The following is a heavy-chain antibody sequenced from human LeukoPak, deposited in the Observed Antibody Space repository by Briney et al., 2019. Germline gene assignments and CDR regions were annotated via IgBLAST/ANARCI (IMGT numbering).Heavy chain of an antibody. Sequence: PSETLSLTCTVSGGSISSYYWSWIRQPPGKGLEWIGYIYYSGSTNYNPSLKSRVTISVDTSKNQFSLKLSSVTAADTAVYYCARSRQYYYDSSGYYYVDPTPGWFDPWGQGTLVTVSS. CDR1: GGSISSYY. V-gene: IGHV4-59*01. J-gene: IGHJ5*02. CDR2: IYYSGST. D-gene: IGHD3-22*01. CDR3: ARSRQYYYDSSGYYYVDPTPGWFDP.